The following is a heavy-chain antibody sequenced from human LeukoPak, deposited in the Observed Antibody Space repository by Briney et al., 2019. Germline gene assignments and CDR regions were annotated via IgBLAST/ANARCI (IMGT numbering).Heavy chain of an antibody. D-gene: IGHD4-17*01. CDR3: ARAPTTVTIEYFDY. V-gene: IGHV4-4*07. CDR1: GGSISSYY. CDR2: IYTTGST. J-gene: IGHJ4*02. Sequence: SETLSLACTVSGGSISSYYWSWIRQPAGKGLEWIGRIYTTGSTNYNPSLKSRVTMSVDKSKNQFSLKLNSVTAADTAVYYCARAPTTVTIEYFDYWDQGTLVTVSS.